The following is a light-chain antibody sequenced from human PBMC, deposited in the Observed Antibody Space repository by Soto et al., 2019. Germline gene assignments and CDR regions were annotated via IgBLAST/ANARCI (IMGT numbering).Light chain of an antibody. CDR1: SNNVGGYNY. CDR2: DVS. J-gene: IGLJ1*01. CDR3: SSYTTSNTRQIV. V-gene: IGLV2-14*03. Sequence: QSVLTQPASLSGSPGQSITISCTGTSNNVGGYNYVSWYQHHPGKAPKLLIYDVSNRPSGVSNRFSGSKSDNTASLTISGLQPEDEADYYCSSYTTSNTRQIVFGTGTKVTVL.